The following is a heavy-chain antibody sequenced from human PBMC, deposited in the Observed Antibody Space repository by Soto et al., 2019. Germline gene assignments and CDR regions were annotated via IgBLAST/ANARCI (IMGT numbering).Heavy chain of an antibody. CDR2: MHYTGFS. V-gene: IGHV4-59*02. Sequence: PSETLSLTCSFSGDSVTSHYLTWIRQSPEKGLEWIGYMHYTGFSHYNPSLKSRLTLSVDRSKNQFSLKLSSVTAADTAVYYCARGSQRGGGSWFDPWGQGTLVTVSS. CDR3: ARGSQRGGGSWFDP. D-gene: IGHD2-15*01. CDR1: GDSVTSHY. J-gene: IGHJ5*02.